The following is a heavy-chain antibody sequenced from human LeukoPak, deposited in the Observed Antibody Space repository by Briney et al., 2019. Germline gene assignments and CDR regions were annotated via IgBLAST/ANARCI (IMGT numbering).Heavy chain of an antibody. D-gene: IGHD3-22*01. J-gene: IGHJ4*02. CDR3: ARAPRPDYDSSGFDY. Sequence: SGTLSLTCAVSGGSISSSNWWSWVRQPPGKGLEWIGKIYHSGSTNYNPSLKSRVTISVDKSKNQFSLKLSSVTAADTAVYYCARAPRPDYDSSGFDYWGQGTLVTVSS. CDR2: IYHSGST. CDR1: GGSISSSNW. V-gene: IGHV4-4*02.